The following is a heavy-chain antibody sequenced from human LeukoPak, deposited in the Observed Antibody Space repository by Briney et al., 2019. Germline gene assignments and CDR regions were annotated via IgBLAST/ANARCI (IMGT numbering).Heavy chain of an antibody. CDR1: GGSISSGSYY. J-gene: IGHJ6*03. Sequence: PSETLSLTCTVSGGSISSGSYYWSWIRQPAGKGLEWIGRIYTSGSTNYNPSLKSRVTISVDTSKNQFSLKLSSVTAADTAVYYCAREYGSEWFPYSYYMDVWGTGTTVTVSS. CDR3: AREYGSEWFPYSYYMDV. CDR2: IYTSGST. D-gene: IGHD3-10*01. V-gene: IGHV4-61*02.